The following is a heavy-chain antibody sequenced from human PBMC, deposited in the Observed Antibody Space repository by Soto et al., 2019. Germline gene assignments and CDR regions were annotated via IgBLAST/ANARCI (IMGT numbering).Heavy chain of an antibody. CDR3: ARIRKYGDYPYYYYCLDV. CDR1: GFSLSNARMG. CDR2: IFSNDEK. Sequence: QVTLKESGPVLVKPTETLTLTCTVSGFSLSNARMGVSWIRQPPGKALEWLAHIFSNDEKSYSTSLKSSLTISKDTSIWQVVLTMTNMDPVDTATYYCARIRKYGDYPYYYYCLDVWGQGTPVTVSS. D-gene: IGHD4-17*01. J-gene: IGHJ6*02. V-gene: IGHV2-26*01.